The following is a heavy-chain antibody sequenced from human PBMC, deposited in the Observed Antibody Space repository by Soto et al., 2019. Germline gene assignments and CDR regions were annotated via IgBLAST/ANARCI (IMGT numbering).Heavy chain of an antibody. CDR3: ARDQIERYCSSTSCQYPYYYYGMDV. J-gene: IGHJ6*02. CDR1: GYTFTGYY. Sequence: ASVKVSCKASGYTFTGYYMHWVRQAPGQGLEWMGWINPNSGGTNYAQKFQGWVTMTRDTSISTAYMELSRLRSDDTAVYYCARDQIERYCSSTSCQYPYYYYGMDVWG. D-gene: IGHD2-2*01. V-gene: IGHV1-2*04. CDR2: INPNSGGT.